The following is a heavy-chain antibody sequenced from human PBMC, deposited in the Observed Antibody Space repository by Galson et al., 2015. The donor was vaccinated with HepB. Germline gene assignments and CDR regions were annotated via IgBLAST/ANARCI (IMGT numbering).Heavy chain of an antibody. J-gene: IGHJ3*02. CDR1: GYSFSNYW. Sequence: SGAEVKKPGESLKISCQASGYSFSNYWIGWVRQMPGVGLEWMGSFYPGDSDARYSPSFQGQVTISADMSSSIAYLQWSSLKASDTAMYYCARNTGNPGIHDAFNIWGQGTLVTVSS. CDR3: ARNTGNPGIHDAFNI. CDR2: FYPGDSDA. V-gene: IGHV5-51*01. D-gene: IGHD4-23*01.